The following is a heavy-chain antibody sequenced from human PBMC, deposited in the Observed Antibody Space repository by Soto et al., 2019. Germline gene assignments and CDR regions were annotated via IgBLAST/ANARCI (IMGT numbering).Heavy chain of an antibody. V-gene: IGHV4-30-2*01. Sequence: KSSETLSLTCAVSGGSISSGGYSWSWIRQPPGKGLEWIGYIYHSGSTYYNPSLKSRVTISVDRSKNQFSLKLSSVTAADTAVYYCASLLIRRDGYNSWFDPWGQGTLVTVSS. CDR1: GGSISSGGYS. CDR3: ASLLIRRDGYNSWFDP. CDR2: IYHSGST. D-gene: IGHD5-12*01. J-gene: IGHJ5*02.